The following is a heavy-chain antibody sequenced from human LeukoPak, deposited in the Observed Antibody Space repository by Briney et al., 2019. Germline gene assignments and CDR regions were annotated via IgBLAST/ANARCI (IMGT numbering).Heavy chain of an antibody. V-gene: IGHV3-21*01. CDR2: ISPGSQQT. J-gene: IGHJ4*02. CDR1: GFTFSNYA. CDR3: ARDFLGESGAGGY. D-gene: IGHD3-10*01. Sequence: GGSLRLSCAASGFTFSNYAMTWAPQAPGKGLEWFSSISPGSQQTFYADSVQGRFTISRDNAKNSLYLQMNSLRVEDTAVYYCARDFLGESGAGGYWGQGTLVAVSS.